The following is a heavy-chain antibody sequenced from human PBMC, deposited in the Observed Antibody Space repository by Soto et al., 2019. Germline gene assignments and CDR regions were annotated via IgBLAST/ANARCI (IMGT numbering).Heavy chain of an antibody. J-gene: IGHJ4*02. D-gene: IGHD4-17*01. CDR3: ARQRTTVVTQAYFDH. V-gene: IGHV4-39*01. CDR2: IYYSGRS. Sequence: SETLSLTCTVSGGSITSSSYYWGWIRQTPGKGLEWIGGIYYSGRSYHNPSLKSRVTMSVDTSKNQFSLTLNSVTAADAAVYYCARQRTTVVTQAYFDHWGQGTLVTVSS. CDR1: GGSITSSSYY.